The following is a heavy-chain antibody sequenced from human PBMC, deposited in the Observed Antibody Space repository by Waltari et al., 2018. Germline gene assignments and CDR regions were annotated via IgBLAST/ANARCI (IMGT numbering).Heavy chain of an antibody. CDR2: IYYTGTT. CDR3: ARHEGGGLNAL. V-gene: IGHV4-59*08. Sequence: QLQLQESGPGLVKPSETLSLTCTVSGGSITSYYWSWFRQPPGKGLEWIGYIYYTGTTNYSPSLKSRVTMSVDTSKDQFSLKVTSVTAADTAMYYCARHEGGGLNALWGQGTLVTVSS. D-gene: IGHD3-16*01. CDR1: GGSITSYY. J-gene: IGHJ4*02.